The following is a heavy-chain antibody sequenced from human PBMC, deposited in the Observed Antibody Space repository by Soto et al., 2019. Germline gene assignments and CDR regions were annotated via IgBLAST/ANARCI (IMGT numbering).Heavy chain of an antibody. CDR1: GFTFSSCA. V-gene: IGHV3-7*03. CDR2: INQDGTEK. Sequence: GGSLRLSCAASGFTFSSCAMSWVRQAPGKGLEWVANINQDGTEKHYMDSVNGRFTISRDNARNSVYLQMNNLRAEDTAVYYCAKGNSQELWSGPDDYYYYYMDVWGKGTTVTVSS. J-gene: IGHJ6*03. CDR3: AKGNSQELWSGPDDYYYYYMDV. D-gene: IGHD3-3*01.